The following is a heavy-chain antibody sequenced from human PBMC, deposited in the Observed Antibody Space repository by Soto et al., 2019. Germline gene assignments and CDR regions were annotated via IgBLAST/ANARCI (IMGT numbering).Heavy chain of an antibody. V-gene: IGHV4-59*12. CDR1: GGSTSSDNY. CDR2: IYYSGST. CDR3: ARNIVVVPAATKQYYYYYGMDV. J-gene: IGHJ6*02. D-gene: IGHD2-2*01. Sequence: SETLSLTCTVSGGSTSSDNYCSCIRQPPGKGLEWIGHIYYSGSTNYNPSLKSRVTISVDKSKNQFSLKLSSVTAADTAVYYCARNIVVVPAATKQYYYYYGMDVWGQGTTVTVSS.